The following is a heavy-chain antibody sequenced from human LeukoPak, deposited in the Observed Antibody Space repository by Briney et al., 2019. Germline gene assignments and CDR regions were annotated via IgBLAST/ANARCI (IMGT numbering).Heavy chain of an antibody. CDR3: ARLAGTTSGYYYYMDV. CDR1: GGSISSYY. J-gene: IGHJ6*03. V-gene: IGHV4-4*09. CDR2: IYTSGST. D-gene: IGHD1-7*01. Sequence: SETLSLTCTVSGGSISSYYWSWIRQPPGKGLEWIGYIYTSGSTNYNPSLKSRVTISVDTSKSQFSLKLSSVTAADTAVYYCARLAGTTSGYYYYMDVWGKGTTVTVSS.